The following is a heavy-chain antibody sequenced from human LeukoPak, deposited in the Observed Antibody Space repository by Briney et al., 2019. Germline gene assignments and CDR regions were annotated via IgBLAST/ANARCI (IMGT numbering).Heavy chain of an antibody. CDR1: GYTFTTYA. V-gene: IGHV7-4-1*02. J-gene: IGHJ4*02. D-gene: IGHD1-26*01. CDR3: VRDSGSGNGDY. Sequence: ASVKVSCKASGYTFTTYAINWVRQAPGQGLEWMGRINTNTGNPTYAQGFTGRFVFSLDTSVSTAYLQISSLKAEGTAVYYCVRDSGSGNGDYWGQGTLVTVSS. CDR2: INTNTGNP.